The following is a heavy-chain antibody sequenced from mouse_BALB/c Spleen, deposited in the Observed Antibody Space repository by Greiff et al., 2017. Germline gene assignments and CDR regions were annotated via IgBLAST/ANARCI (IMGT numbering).Heavy chain of an antibody. Sequence: EVKVVESGGGLVKPGGSLKLSCAASGFTFSSYAMSWVRQTPEKRLEWVASISSGGSTYYPDSVKGRFTISRDNARNILYLQMSSLRSEDTAMYYCARFYYGYEDYFDYWGQGTTLTVSS. V-gene: IGHV5-6-5*01. CDR1: GFTFSSYA. D-gene: IGHD2-2*01. J-gene: IGHJ2*01. CDR2: ISSGGST. CDR3: ARFYYGYEDYFDY.